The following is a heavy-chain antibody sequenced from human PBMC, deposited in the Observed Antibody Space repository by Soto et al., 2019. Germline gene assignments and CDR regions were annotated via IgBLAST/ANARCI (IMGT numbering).Heavy chain of an antibody. CDR3: ATLPPRIVVPLLPIPT. J-gene: IGHJ5*02. Sequence: QVQLRQSGPGLVKTSGTLSLTCAVSGGSVSSTNWWTWVRQPPGKRLEWIGEIYHSGSPTYSPSRRGRAALSVDKSNNQFSPRLRSVTAADTAVYYCATLPPRIVVPLLPIPTWGQGIQVTVSS. V-gene: IGHV4-4*02. CDR2: IYHSGSP. D-gene: IGHD2-21*01. CDR1: GGSVSSTNW.